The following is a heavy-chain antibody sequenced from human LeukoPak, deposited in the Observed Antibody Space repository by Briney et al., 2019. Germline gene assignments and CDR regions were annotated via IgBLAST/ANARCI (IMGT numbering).Heavy chain of an antibody. D-gene: IGHD3-9*01. J-gene: IGHJ4*02. CDR1: GFTFSSYA. CDR3: AKQGYDILTSFDY. CDR2: ISYDGSNK. Sequence: GGSLRLSCAASGFTFSSYAMHWVRQAPGKGLEWVAVISYDGSNKYYADSVKGRFTISRDNSKNTLYLQMNSLRAEDTAVYYCAKQGYDILTSFDYWGQGTLVTVSS. V-gene: IGHV3-30-3*02.